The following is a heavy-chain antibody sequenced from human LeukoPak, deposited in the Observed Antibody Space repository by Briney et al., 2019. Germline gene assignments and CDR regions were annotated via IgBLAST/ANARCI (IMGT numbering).Heavy chain of an antibody. CDR2: IIPIFGIA. CDR1: GGTFSSYA. J-gene: IGHJ6*02. Sequence: ASVKVSCKASGGTFSSYAISWVRQAPGQGLEWMGRIIPIFGIANYAQKFQSRVTITADKSTSTAYMELSSLRSEDTAVYYCARDGGMATINGGQGYYYGMDVWGQGTTVTVSS. CDR3: ARDGGMATINGGQGYYYGMDV. D-gene: IGHD5-24*01. V-gene: IGHV1-69*04.